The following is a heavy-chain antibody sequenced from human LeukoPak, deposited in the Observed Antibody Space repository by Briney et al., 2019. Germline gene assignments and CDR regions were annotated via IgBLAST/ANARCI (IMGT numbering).Heavy chain of an antibody. D-gene: IGHD3-10*01. CDR1: GYTFTSYA. J-gene: IGHJ6*03. CDR2: INTNTGNP. CDR3: ARDTHVYYGSGRAIPGRKYYYYMDV. V-gene: IGHV7-4-1*02. Sequence: GASVKVSCKASGYTFTSYAMNWVRQAPGQGLEWMGWINTNTGNPTYAQGFTGRFVFSLDTSVSTAYLQISSLKAEDTAVYYCARDTHVYYGSGRAIPGRKYYYYMDVWGKGTTVTVSS.